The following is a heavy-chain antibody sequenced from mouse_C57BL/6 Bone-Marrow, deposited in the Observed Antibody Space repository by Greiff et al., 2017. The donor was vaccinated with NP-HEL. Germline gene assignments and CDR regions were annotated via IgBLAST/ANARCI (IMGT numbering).Heavy chain of an antibody. Sequence: QVHVKQPGAELVKPGASVKLSCKASGYTFTSYWMQWVKQRPGQGLEWIGEIDPSDSYTNYNQKFKGKATLTVDTSSSTAYMQLSSLTSEDSAVYYCARALITTMDYWGQGTSVTVSS. D-gene: IGHD1-1*01. CDR2: IDPSDSYT. CDR3: ARALITTMDY. CDR1: GYTFTSYW. J-gene: IGHJ4*01. V-gene: IGHV1-50*01.